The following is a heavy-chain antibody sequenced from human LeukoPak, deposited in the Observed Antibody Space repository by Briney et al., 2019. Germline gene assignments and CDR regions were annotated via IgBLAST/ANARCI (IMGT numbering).Heavy chain of an antibody. J-gene: IGHJ4*02. V-gene: IGHV3-23*01. CDR1: GFIYSRYA. Sequence: PGGSVRLSRASSGFIYSRYAMSGVGQARGKGLEGVSASSGSGSSTDYAAAVKGRCTISRDNTKNTPYQQMISLRGEDTAVDYCARARLGEYYFDYWGQGTLVTVSS. CDR3: ARARLGEYYFDY. CDR2: SSGSGSST. D-gene: IGHD3-16*01.